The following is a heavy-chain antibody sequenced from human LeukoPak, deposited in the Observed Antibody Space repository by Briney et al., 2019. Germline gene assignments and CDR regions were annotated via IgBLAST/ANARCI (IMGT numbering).Heavy chain of an antibody. Sequence: GGSLRLSCAASGFTFSSYTMNWVRQAPGKGLEWVSSISGSSRHKYYADSVKGRFTISRDNAKNSLFLQMNSLRAEDTAVYFCARDGCTSTTCSTLGGFNHWAQGTLVTVSS. J-gene: IGHJ4*02. D-gene: IGHD2-2*01. V-gene: IGHV3-21*01. CDR3: ARDGCTSTTCSTLGGFNH. CDR2: ISGSSRHK. CDR1: GFTFSSYT.